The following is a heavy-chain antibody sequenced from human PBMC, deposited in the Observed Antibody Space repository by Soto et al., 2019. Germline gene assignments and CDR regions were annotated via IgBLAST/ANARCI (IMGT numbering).Heavy chain of an antibody. Sequence: LRLSCAASGFTFSDYYMSWIRQAPGKGLEWVSYISSSGSTIYYADSVKGRFTISRDNAKNSLYLQMNSLRAEDTAVYYCARDTLPYYYDSIKGPAFYYWGQRTLVTVSS. V-gene: IGHV3-11*01. J-gene: IGHJ4*02. CDR3: ARDTLPYYYDSIKGPAFYY. D-gene: IGHD3-22*01. CDR1: GFTFSDYY. CDR2: ISSSGSTI.